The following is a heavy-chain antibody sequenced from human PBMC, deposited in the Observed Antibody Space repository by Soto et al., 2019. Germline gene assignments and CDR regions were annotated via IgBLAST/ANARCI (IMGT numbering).Heavy chain of an antibody. CDR2: INHSGIT. V-gene: IGHV4-34*01. Sequence: SETLSRTCAVYGGSFSCYYWSWSRQPPGKGLEWLGEINHSGITYYNPSLKSRITISIDTSKKQFSLKLNSVTAADTAVYYCAIGPRMWLAGGGYWGQGTQVTVSS. CDR1: GGSFSCYY. CDR3: AIGPRMWLAGGGY. J-gene: IGHJ4*02. D-gene: IGHD6-19*01.